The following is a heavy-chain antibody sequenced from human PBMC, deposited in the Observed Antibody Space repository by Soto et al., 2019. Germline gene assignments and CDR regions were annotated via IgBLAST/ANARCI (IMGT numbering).Heavy chain of an antibody. J-gene: IGHJ5*02. CDR1: GFPFSHYW. CDR2: INPAGTIT. V-gene: IGHV3-74*01. Sequence: GSLRLSCAASGFPFSHYWMHWVRQTPGKGLVWVSRINPAGTITNYADSVEGRFTISRDNADSALFLQMNSLSAEDTAIYYCTSDTFGLRDTWGQGTLVTVSS. D-gene: IGHD3-16*01. CDR3: TSDTFGLRDT.